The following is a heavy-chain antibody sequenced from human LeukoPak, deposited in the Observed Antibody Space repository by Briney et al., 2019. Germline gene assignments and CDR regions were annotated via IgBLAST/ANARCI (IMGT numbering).Heavy chain of an antibody. J-gene: IGHJ4*02. CDR3: AKDFYGTSGYYYWFYFEH. V-gene: IGHV3-30*02. D-gene: IGHD3-22*01. Sequence: PGGSLRLSCAASGFTFSSYGMHWVRQAPGKGLEWMAFIRYDGSNKWYADSVKGRFTISRDNSKNTLYLQMNSLRAEDTAVYYCAKDFYGTSGYYYWFYFEHWGQGALGTVSA. CDR1: GFTFSSYG. CDR2: IRYDGSNK.